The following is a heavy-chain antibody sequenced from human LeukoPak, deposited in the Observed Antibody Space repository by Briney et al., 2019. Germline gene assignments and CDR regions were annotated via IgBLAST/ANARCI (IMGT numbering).Heavy chain of an antibody. CDR3: ARNSYDSSGYYFDY. Sequence: PSETLSLTCAVHGGSFSGYYWSWIRQPPGKGLEWIGEINHSGSTNYNPSLKSRVTISVDTSKNQFSLKLSSVTAADTAVYYCARNSYDSSGYYFDYWGQGTLVTVSS. V-gene: IGHV4-34*01. CDR2: INHSGST. D-gene: IGHD3-22*01. J-gene: IGHJ4*02. CDR1: GGSFSGYY.